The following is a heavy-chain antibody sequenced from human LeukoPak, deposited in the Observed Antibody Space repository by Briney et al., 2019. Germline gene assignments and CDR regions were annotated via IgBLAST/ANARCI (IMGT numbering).Heavy chain of an antibody. CDR2: IYYSGST. D-gene: IGHD6-13*01. CDR1: GGSISSSSYY. Sequence: SETLPLTCTVSGGSISSSSYYWGWIRQPPGKGLEWIGSIYYSGSTYYNPSLKSRVTISVDTSKNQFSLKLSSVTAADTAVYYCAREDSSSWYGYYYYYMDVWGKGTTVTVSS. V-gene: IGHV4-39*07. CDR3: AREDSSSWYGYYYYYMDV. J-gene: IGHJ6*03.